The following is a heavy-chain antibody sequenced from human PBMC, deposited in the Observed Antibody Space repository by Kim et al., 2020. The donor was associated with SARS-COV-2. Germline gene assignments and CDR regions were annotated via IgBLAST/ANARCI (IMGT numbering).Heavy chain of an antibody. D-gene: IGHD4-17*01. J-gene: IGHJ4*02. CDR1: GYTFTSYG. CDR3: AGGLRGSQYQEGY. V-gene: IGHV1-18*01. Sequence: ASVKVSCKASGYTFTSYGISWVRQAPGQGLEWMGWISAYNGNTNYAQKLQGRVTMTTDTSTSTDYMELRSLRSDDTAVYYSAGGLRGSQYQEGYWGQGTLVTVSS. CDR2: ISAYNGNT.